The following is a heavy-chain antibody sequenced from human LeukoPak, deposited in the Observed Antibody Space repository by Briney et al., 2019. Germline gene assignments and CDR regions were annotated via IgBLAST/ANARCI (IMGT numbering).Heavy chain of an antibody. CDR3: ARDLSGSYRVVDY. D-gene: IGHD1-26*01. V-gene: IGHV3-66*01. J-gene: IGHJ4*02. CDR1: GFTFSSYS. Sequence: GGSLRLSCAASGFTFSSYSMNWVRQAPGKGLEWVSVIYSGGNTNYADSVKGRFTISRDNSKNTLYLQMNSLRAEDTAVYYCARDLSGSYRVVDYWGQGTLVTVSS. CDR2: IYSGGNT.